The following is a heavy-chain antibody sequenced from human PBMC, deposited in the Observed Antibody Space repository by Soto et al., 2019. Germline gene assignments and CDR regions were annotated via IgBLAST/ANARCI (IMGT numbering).Heavy chain of an antibody. CDR2: ISYDGSKK. CDR3: AKDPYCGYDGAFDI. Sequence: QVQLVESGGGVVQPGRSLRLSCAASGFTFSNYGMHWVRQAPGKGLEWVAVISYDGSKKYYADSVKGRFTISRDNSKNTLYLKMNSLRAGDRAVYYCAKDPYCGYDGAFDIWGQGTMVTVSS. CDR1: GFTFSNYG. V-gene: IGHV3-30*18. D-gene: IGHD5-12*01. J-gene: IGHJ3*02.